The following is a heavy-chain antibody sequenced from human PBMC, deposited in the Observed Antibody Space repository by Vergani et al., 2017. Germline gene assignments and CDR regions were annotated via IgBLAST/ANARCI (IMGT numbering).Heavy chain of an antibody. CDR1: GFAFDRYW. CDR2: ISPAGDIT. D-gene: IGHD4-17*01. V-gene: IGHV3-74*01. CDR3: LTGTTGPY. J-gene: IGHJ4*02. Sequence: EEQLVESGGGLVQPGGSLRLSCAASGFAFDRYWMHWVRQTPEKGLVWVSRISPAGDITLNADSVKGRFTIYRDNARTTLYLQMTNLRAEDTAVYYCLTGTTGPYWGQGTLVTVSS.